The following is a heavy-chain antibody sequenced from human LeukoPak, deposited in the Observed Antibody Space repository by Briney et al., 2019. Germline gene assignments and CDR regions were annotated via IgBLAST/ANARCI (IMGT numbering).Heavy chain of an antibody. J-gene: IGHJ2*01. CDR3: ARSAPATWYFDL. V-gene: IGHV3-74*01. Sequence: GGSLRLSCAASGFTFSNYWMHWVRRVPGKGLVWVSRIITDGGSRSHADSVKGRFTISRDNAKNTLYLQMNSLRAEDTAVYYCARSAPATWYFDLWGRGTLVTVSS. D-gene: IGHD2-2*01. CDR1: GFTFSNYW. CDR2: IITDGGSR.